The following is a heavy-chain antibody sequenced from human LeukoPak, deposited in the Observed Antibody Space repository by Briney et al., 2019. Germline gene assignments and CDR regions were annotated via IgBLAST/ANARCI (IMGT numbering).Heavy chain of an antibody. Sequence: GGSLRLSCAAAGFTFDEYAMHWVRQAPGKGLEWVSLISGDGSNTWYADSVKGRFTISRDNSKNTLHLQMNSLRAEDTAVYYCAKGGGITRPYFDYWGQGTLVTVSS. CDR2: ISGDGSNT. J-gene: IGHJ4*02. CDR1: GFTFDEYA. V-gene: IGHV3-43*02. CDR3: AKGGGITRPYFDY. D-gene: IGHD3-16*01.